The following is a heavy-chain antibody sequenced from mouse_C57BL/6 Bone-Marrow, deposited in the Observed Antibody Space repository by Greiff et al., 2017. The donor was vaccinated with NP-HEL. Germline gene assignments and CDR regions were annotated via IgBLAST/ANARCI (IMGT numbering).Heavy chain of an antibody. J-gene: IGHJ4*01. Sequence: QVQLKQSGAELVRPGTSVKMSCKASGYTFTNYWIGWAKQRPGHGLEWIGDIYPGGGYTNYNEKFKGKATLTADKSSSTAYMQFSSLTSEDSALYYCARLGDYDAMDYWGQGTSVTVSS. V-gene: IGHV1-63*01. CDR3: ARLGDYDAMDY. CDR2: IYPGGGYT. CDR1: GYTFTNYW.